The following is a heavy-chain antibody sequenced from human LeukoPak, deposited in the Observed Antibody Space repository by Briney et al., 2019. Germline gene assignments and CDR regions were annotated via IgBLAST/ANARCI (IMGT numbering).Heavy chain of an antibody. Sequence: SVKVSCKASGGTFSSYAISWVRQAPGQGLEWMGRIIPIFGTANYAQKFQGRVTITADKSTSTAYMELSSPRSEDTAVYYCARAYSSGWKAYFDYWGQGTLVTVSS. CDR3: ARAYSSGWKAYFDY. CDR1: GGTFSSYA. V-gene: IGHV1-69*06. CDR2: IIPIFGTA. J-gene: IGHJ4*02. D-gene: IGHD6-19*01.